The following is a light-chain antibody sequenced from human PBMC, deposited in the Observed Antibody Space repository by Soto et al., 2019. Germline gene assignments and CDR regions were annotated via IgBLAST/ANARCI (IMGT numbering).Light chain of an antibody. CDR1: QDISNY. Sequence: DIQMTQSPSSLSASVGDRVTITCQASQDISNYLNWYPQKPGKAPKLLLYDASNLETGVPSRFSGSGSGTDFTFTISSLQPEDIATYYCQQYDNLPSTFGQGTRLEIK. CDR2: DAS. CDR3: QQYDNLPST. V-gene: IGKV1-33*01. J-gene: IGKJ5*01.